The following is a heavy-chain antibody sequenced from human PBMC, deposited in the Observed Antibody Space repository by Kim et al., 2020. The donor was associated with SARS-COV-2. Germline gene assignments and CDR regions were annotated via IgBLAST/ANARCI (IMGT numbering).Heavy chain of an antibody. J-gene: IGHJ3*02. CDR1: GYTFTGYY. Sequence: ASVKVSCKASGYTFTGYYMHWVRQAPGQGLEWMGWINPNSGGTNYAQKFQGWVTMTRDTSISTAYMELSRLRSDDTAVYYCATSSGGTLDAFDIWGQGTMVTVSS. CDR2: INPNSGGT. V-gene: IGHV1-2*04. CDR3: ATSSGGTLDAFDI. D-gene: IGHD6-19*01.